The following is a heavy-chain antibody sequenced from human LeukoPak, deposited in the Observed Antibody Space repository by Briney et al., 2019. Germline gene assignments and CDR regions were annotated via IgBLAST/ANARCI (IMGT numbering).Heavy chain of an antibody. CDR3: ARERRISLDY. CDR1: GYTFTGYY. CDR2: INPGVGST. V-gene: IGHV1-46*01. Sequence: ASVKVSCKASGYTFTGYYMHWVRQATGQGLEWMGRINPGVGSTSYAQNFQGRVSMTRDMSTSTVYMELRSLRSEDTAVYYCARERRISLDYWGQGTLVTVSS. J-gene: IGHJ4*02. D-gene: IGHD3-3*02.